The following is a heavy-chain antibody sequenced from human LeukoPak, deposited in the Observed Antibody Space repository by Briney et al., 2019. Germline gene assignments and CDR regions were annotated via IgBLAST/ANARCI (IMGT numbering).Heavy chain of an antibody. J-gene: IGHJ5*02. CDR2: ITGTRFTT. CDR3: TKDPNGDYVGAFDP. CDR1: GFTFSTFA. D-gene: IGHD4-17*01. V-gene: IGHV3-23*01. Sequence: GGSLRLSCAASGFTFSTFAMTWVRQAPGKGLEWVSSITGTRFTTYYTDSVKGRFTISRDNSKNTLYLQMNSLRADDTAIYYCTKDPNGDYVGAFDPWGQGTLVTVSS.